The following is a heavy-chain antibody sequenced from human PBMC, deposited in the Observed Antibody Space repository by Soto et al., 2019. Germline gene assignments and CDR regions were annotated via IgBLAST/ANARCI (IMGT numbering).Heavy chain of an antibody. CDR2: IKQYESEK. V-gene: IGHV3-7*03. CDR3: ARGAYFDRRFDY. D-gene: IGHD3-22*01. J-gene: IGHJ4*02. Sequence: VSLRRACAASGFAFSSYWMSWVRKNTGQGLDWVATIKQYESEKYYVDSVKVRFTVARGNAKNSLYLRKNSPRVEATAVSDCARGAYFDRRFDYCGQGARGSVSS. CDR1: GFAFSSYW.